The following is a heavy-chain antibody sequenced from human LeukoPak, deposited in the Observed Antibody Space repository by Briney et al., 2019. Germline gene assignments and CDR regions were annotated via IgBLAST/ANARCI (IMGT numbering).Heavy chain of an antibody. CDR1: GGSISSYY. CDR2: IYYSGST. CDR3: ARLSSGWYSYFDY. J-gene: IGHJ4*02. D-gene: IGHD6-13*01. Sequence: RPSETLSLTCTVSGGSISSYYWSWIRQPPGKGLEWIGYIYYSGSTNYNPSLKSRVTISVDTSKNQFSLKLSSVTAADTAVYYCARLSSGWYSYFDYWGQGTLVTVSS. V-gene: IGHV4-59*08.